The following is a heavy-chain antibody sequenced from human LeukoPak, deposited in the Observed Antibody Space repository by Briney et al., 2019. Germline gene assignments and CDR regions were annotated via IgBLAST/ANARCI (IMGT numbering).Heavy chain of an antibody. V-gene: IGHV3-11*01. Sequence: PGGSLRLSCAASGFTFNNYYMTWIRQAPGKGLEWLSYISSSNITMYYADSVKGRFTISRDNAKKSLYLQMISLRPDDTAVYYCARDGGYGDYPHFDYWGQGTLVTVSS. D-gene: IGHD4-17*01. CDR1: GFTFNNYY. CDR3: ARDGGYGDYPHFDY. CDR2: ISSSNITM. J-gene: IGHJ4*01.